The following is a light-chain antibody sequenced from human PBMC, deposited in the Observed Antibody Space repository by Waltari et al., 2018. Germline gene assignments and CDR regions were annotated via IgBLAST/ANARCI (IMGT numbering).Light chain of an antibody. V-gene: IGLV4-69*01. CDR3: QTGGHGTWV. Sequence: QLVLTQSPSASASLGASVKLTCTLSSGHSSNVXXXXXRQTGKGPRYLMKVNSDGSPRKGDDIPDRFSASHSGTEYYLTISSLQSEDEADYYCQTGGHGTWVFGGGTKLTVL. CDR2: VNSDGSP. J-gene: IGLJ3*02. CDR1: SGHSSNV.